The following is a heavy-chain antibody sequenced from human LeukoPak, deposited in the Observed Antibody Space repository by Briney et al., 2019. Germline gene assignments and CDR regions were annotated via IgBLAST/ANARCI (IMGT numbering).Heavy chain of an antibody. CDR2: IKSKTDGGTT. V-gene: IGHV3-15*01. J-gene: IGHJ4*02. CDR1: GFTLSHAL. Sequence: PGGSLRLSRAASGFTLSHALMSRVGQAPGKGGEWVGRIKSKTDGGTTHYAAPVKGRFTISRDDSKNTLYPQMNSLKTEDTAVHYCTTVLYYYDSSGFDDYGGRGTLVTDSS. D-gene: IGHD3-22*01. CDR3: TTVLYYYDSSGFDDY.